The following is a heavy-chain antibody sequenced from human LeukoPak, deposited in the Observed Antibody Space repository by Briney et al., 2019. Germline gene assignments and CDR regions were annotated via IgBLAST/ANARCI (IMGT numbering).Heavy chain of an antibody. V-gene: IGHV3-23*01. Sequence: GGSLRLSCAASGFTFSSYAMSWVRQAPGKGLEWISVVSGGGGNTYYADSVKGRFTISRDNSKNTLYLQMNSLRAEDTAIYHCARQQGCCSDGTCYFDYWGQGTLVTVSS. D-gene: IGHD2-15*01. CDR1: GFTFSSYA. CDR2: VSGGGGNT. CDR3: ARQQGCCSDGTCYFDY. J-gene: IGHJ4*02.